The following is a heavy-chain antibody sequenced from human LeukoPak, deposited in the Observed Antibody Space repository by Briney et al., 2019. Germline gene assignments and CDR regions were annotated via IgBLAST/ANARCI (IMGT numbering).Heavy chain of an antibody. CDR2: IYSSGSA. CDR3: ARHRDYDT. D-gene: IGHD3-16*01. CDR1: GASINNNF. V-gene: IGHV4-59*08. J-gene: IGHJ4*01. Sequence: SETLSLTCTVSGASINNNFWTWIRQPPGKGLEWIGYIYSSGSANYNPSLKSRVIISRDTSKNQISLKLTSVTAADTALYFCARHRDYDTWGHGTLVTVSS.